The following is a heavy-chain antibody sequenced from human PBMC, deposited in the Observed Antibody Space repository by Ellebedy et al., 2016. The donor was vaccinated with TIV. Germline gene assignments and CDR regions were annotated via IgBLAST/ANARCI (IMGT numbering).Heavy chain of an antibody. CDR1: GFSFNTYW. D-gene: IGHD5-12*01. CDR3: AGDQGWLHGA. J-gene: IGHJ5*02. Sequence: PGGSLRLSCAGSGFSFNTYWINWVRQAPGKGLEWVAFIKQDGSEKKYVNSVKGRFTISRDNAKSSVYLQMNDLRVEDTAMYYCAGDQGWLHGAWGQGTLVTVSS. CDR2: IKQDGSEK. V-gene: IGHV3-7*01.